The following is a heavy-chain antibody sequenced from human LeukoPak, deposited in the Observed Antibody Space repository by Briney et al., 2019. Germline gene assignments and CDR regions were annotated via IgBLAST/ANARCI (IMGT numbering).Heavy chain of an antibody. CDR2: INPNSGGT. J-gene: IGHJ4*02. CDR1: GYTFTGYY. D-gene: IGHD2-2*02. V-gene: IGHV1-2*02. Sequence: ASVKASCKASGYTFTGYYMRWVRQAPGQGLEWMGWINPNSGGTNYAQKFQGRVTMTRDTSISTAYMELSRLRSDDTAVYYCARADVVVPAAISDYWGQGTLVTVSS. CDR3: ARADVVVPAAISDY.